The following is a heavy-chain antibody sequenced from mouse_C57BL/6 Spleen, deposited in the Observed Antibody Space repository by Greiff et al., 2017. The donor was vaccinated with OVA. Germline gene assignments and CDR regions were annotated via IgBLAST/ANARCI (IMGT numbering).Heavy chain of an antibody. J-gene: IGHJ1*03. D-gene: IGHD2-4*01. Sequence: QVQLQQPGTELVKPGASVKLSCKASGYTFTSYWMHWVKQRPGQGLEWIGNINPSNGGTNYNEKFKSKATLTVDKSSSTAYMQLSSLTSEDSAVYCCARVNYVQEDWYFDVWGTGTTVTVSS. CDR2: INPSNGGT. V-gene: IGHV1-53*01. CDR3: ARVNYVQEDWYFDV. CDR1: GYTFTSYW.